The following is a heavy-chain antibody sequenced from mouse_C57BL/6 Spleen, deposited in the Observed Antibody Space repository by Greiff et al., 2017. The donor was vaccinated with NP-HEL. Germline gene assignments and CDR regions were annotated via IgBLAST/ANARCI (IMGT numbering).Heavy chain of an antibody. CDR2: ISDGGSYT. D-gene: IGHD1-1*01. Sequence: DVHLVESGGGLVKPGGSLKLSCAASGFTFSSYAMSWVRQTPEKRLEWVATISDGGSYTYYPDNVQGRFTISRDTAKNNLYLQVSHLKSEDTAMYYCARDHPSGSSPYCAMDYWGQGTSVTVSS. CDR3: ARDHPSGSSPYCAMDY. CDR1: GFTFSSYA. J-gene: IGHJ4*01. V-gene: IGHV5-4*01.